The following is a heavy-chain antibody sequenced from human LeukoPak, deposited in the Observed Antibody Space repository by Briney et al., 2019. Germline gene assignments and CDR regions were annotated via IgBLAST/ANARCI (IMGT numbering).Heavy chain of an antibody. Sequence: SETLSLTCAVYGGSFSGYYWSWIRQPPGKGLEWIGEINHSGSTNYNPSLKSRVTISVDTSKNQFSLKLSSVTAADTAVYYCARRGVAASGLYYYYMDVWGKGTTVTISS. CDR2: INHSGST. V-gene: IGHV4-34*01. J-gene: IGHJ6*03. CDR1: GGSFSGYY. D-gene: IGHD2-15*01. CDR3: ARRGVAASGLYYYYMDV.